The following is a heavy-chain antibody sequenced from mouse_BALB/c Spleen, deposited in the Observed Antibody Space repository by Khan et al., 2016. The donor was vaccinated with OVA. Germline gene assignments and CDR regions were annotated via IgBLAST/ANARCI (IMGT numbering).Heavy chain of an antibody. CDR1: GYTFTSYW. D-gene: IGHD1-1*01. CDR2: INPSTGYT. J-gene: IGHJ3*01. CDR3: ANHGSSSAWLTY. V-gene: IGHV1-7*01. Sequence: VQLQQSVAELAKPGASVKMSCKASGYTFTSYWMHWVKQRPGQGLEWIGYINPSTGYTEYNQRFKDKATLTADKSSSTAYMQLSSLTSEESAVYYCANHGSSSAWLTYWGQGTLVTVSA.